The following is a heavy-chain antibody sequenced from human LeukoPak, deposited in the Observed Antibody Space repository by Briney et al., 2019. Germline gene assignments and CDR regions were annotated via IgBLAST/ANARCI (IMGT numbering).Heavy chain of an antibody. Sequence: PGGSLRLSCAASGFTFSTYNMDWVREAPGKGLEWISYISTSSATIYYADSVKGRFTISRDNSKNTLYLQMNSLRAEDTAVYYCAKDLELQDYWGQGTLVTVSS. CDR2: ISTSSATI. D-gene: IGHD3-10*01. CDR1: GFTFSTYN. CDR3: AKDLELQDY. J-gene: IGHJ4*02. V-gene: IGHV3-48*01.